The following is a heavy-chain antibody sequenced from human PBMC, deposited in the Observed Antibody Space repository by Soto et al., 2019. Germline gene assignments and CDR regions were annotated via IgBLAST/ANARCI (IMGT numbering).Heavy chain of an antibody. CDR1: GGTFNRSA. CDR3: ARDGTLYDSNGYYYVY. D-gene: IGHD3-22*01. V-gene: IGHV1-69*01. CDR2: IILVFGKP. Sequence: QVQLVQSGAEVKKPGSSVKVSCKASGGTFNRSAINWVRQAPGQGLEWMGGIILVFGKPNYAQKFQGRVTMTADESTSTAYMELRRLTSEDTAVYYCARDGTLYDSNGYYYVYWGQGTLVTVSS. J-gene: IGHJ4*02.